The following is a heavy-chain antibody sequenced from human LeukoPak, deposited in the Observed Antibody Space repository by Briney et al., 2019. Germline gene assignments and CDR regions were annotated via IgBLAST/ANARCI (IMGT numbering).Heavy chain of an antibody. CDR3: AGQVTVDAFDI. V-gene: IGHV4-39*07. J-gene: IGHJ3*02. CDR2: IYYSGST. Sequence: SETLSLTCTVSGGSISSTNFYWGWIRQPPGKGLEWIGSIYYSGSTYYNPSLTSRVTISVDTSKNQFSLRLSSVTAADTAMYYCAGQVTVDAFDIWGQGTMVTVSS. D-gene: IGHD4-17*01. CDR1: GGSISSTNFY.